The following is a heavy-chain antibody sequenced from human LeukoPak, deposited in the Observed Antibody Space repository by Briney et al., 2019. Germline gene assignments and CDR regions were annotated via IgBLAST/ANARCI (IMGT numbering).Heavy chain of an antibody. CDR3: ARARVYSSTWSELDY. V-gene: IGHV4-61*01. CDR1: GGSVSSDSYY. Sequence: SETLSLTCTVSGGSVSSDSYYWSWIRQPPGKGLEWIGYIDYSGSTNYNPSLKSRVTISVDTSKNQFSLKLSSVTAADTAVYYCARARVYSSTWSELDYWGQGTLVTVSS. J-gene: IGHJ4*02. D-gene: IGHD6-13*01. CDR2: IDYSGST.